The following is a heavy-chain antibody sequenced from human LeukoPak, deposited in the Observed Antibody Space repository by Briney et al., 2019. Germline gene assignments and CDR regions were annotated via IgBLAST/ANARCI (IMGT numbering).Heavy chain of an antibody. CDR2: IYFSGHP. V-gene: IGHV4-59*01. CDR1: GTSINDYY. CDR3: ARGHGYSGHALAY. J-gene: IGHJ4*02. D-gene: IGHD5-12*01. Sequence: SETLSLTCTVSGTSINDYYWSWIRQPPGKRREWMGYIYFSGHPNYSPPLKSRVTMSLDAPRDHFSLQLNSVTAADTAVYYCARGHGYSGHALAYWGQGILVTVSS.